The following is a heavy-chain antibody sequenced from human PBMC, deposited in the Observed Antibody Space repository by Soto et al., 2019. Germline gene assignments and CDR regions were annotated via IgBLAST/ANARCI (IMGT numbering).Heavy chain of an antibody. CDR2: IIPIIGII. D-gene: IGHD4-4*01. CDR3: AGAPDSHYNGSHASSYP. V-gene: IGHV1-69*02. CDR1: GGTFSTYT. J-gene: IGHJ5*02. Sequence: QVQLVQSGAEVKKPGSSVKVSCKASGGTFSTYTITWVRQAPGQGLEWMGRIIPIIGIINYAQKFQGRVTISADKFTGTAYMELTGLRSDDTAVYYCAGAPDSHYNGSHASSYPWGQGTLVTGSS.